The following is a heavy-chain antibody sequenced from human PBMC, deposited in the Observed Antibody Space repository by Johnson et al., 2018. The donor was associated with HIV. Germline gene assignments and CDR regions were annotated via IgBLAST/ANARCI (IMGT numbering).Heavy chain of an antibody. D-gene: IGHD6-6*01. CDR3: SIDPIFLGYWYHSSP. V-gene: IGHV3-30*02. J-gene: IGHJ3*01. Sequence: QVQLVESGGGVVQPGGSLRLSCAASGFTFSSYGMHWVRQAPGKGLEWVAFIRYDGSNKYYADSVKGRFTISRDNSKNTLYLQMNSLKTDDTAVYFCSIDPIFLGYWYHSSPWGQGTMVTVSS. CDR2: IRYDGSNK. CDR1: GFTFSSYG.